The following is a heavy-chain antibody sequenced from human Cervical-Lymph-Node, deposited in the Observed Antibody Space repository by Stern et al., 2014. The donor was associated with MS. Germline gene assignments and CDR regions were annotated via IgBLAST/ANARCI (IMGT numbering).Heavy chain of an antibody. CDR1: GGSMTSGAYY. D-gene: IGHD3-10*01. CDR3: ARALLWPTMVFDF. V-gene: IGHV4-31*03. J-gene: IGHJ4*02. Sequence: QVQLQESGPGLVRPSQTLSLTCSVSGGSMTSGAYYWTWIRQHPGKGLEWIADIDNSGKTSSNPSLKSRMMMSVDPSKKQFALNLGSATAADTAVYYCARALLWPTMVFDFWGQGALVTVSS. CDR2: IDNSGKT.